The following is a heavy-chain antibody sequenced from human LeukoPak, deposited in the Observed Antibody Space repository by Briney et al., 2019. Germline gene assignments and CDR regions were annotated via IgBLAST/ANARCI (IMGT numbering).Heavy chain of an antibody. D-gene: IGHD3-22*01. J-gene: IGHJ1*01. CDR3: ARAPSEVGGYYPEYFRH. CDR1: GFTFSRYW. CDR2: IKSDGKT. V-gene: IGHV3-74*01. Sequence: GGSLRLSCETSGFTFSRYWMHWVRQAPGKGLVWVSRIKSDGKTNYADSVKGRFTISRDNAKNTVSLQMDSLRAEDTGVYYCARAPSEVGGYYPEYFRHWGQGTLVTVSS.